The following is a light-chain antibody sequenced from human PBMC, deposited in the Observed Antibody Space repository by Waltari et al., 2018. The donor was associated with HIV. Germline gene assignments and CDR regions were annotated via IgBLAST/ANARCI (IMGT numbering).Light chain of an antibody. CDR1: QSINTN. Sequence: EIVMTQSPVTLSVSPGERATLSCRASQSINTNLAWYQQKLGQAPRLLIYGASTRATGIPARFSGSGSGTEFTLTISSLQSEDFAVYYCQQYNNWPPWTFGQGTKVEIK. CDR3: QQYNNWPPWT. J-gene: IGKJ1*01. CDR2: GAS. V-gene: IGKV3-15*01.